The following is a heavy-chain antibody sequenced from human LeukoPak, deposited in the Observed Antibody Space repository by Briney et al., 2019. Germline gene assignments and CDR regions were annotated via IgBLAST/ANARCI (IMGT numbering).Heavy chain of an antibody. Sequence: PGESLQTSSMSSGHTFSNYCIGWVRQMPAKGVEWRGLSYFDNVGTRYRPTFQGQVTISADTSISAAYLQWSGLTASDTAVYYCASGILGTAWYVPWGEGNLVTLSS. D-gene: IGHD2/OR15-2a*01. V-gene: IGHV5-51*01. J-gene: IGHJ5*02. CDR1: GHTFSNYC. CDR3: ASGILGTAWYVP. CDR2: SYFDNVGT.